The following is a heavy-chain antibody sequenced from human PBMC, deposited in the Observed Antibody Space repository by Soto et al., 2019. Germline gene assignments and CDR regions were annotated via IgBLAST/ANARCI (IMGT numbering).Heavy chain of an antibody. Sequence: QVQLVQSGAEVKKPGASVKVSCKASGYTFTSYGISWVRQAPGQGLEWMGWISAYNGNTNYAQKLQGRVTMTTDTSTSTACMELRSLRSDDTAVYYCARDVVVVVAATMGHYYYGMDVWGQGTTVTVSS. D-gene: IGHD2-15*01. CDR1: GYTFTSYG. J-gene: IGHJ6*02. CDR2: ISAYNGNT. CDR3: ARDVVVVVAATMGHYYYGMDV. V-gene: IGHV1-18*01.